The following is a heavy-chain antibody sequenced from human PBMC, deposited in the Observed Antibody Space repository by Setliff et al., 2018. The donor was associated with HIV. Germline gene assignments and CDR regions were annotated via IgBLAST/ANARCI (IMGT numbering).Heavy chain of an antibody. V-gene: IGHV1-69*10. J-gene: IGHJ6*02. Sequence: SVKVSCKASGGTFGSYTISWVRRAPGQGLEWVGGVIPFLDIPHYAQKFQGRVTITADESTDTAYMELSSLTSEDAAVYYCARGKAQPGIAVAGYYYYYGLDVWGQGTTVTVSS. D-gene: IGHD6-19*01. CDR3: ARGKAQPGIAVAGYYYYYGLDV. CDR1: GGTFGSYT. CDR2: VIPFLDIP.